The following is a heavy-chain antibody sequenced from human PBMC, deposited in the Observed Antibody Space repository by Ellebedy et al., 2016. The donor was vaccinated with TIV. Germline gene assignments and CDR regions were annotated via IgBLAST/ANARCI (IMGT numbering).Heavy chain of an antibody. CDR1: GFTFSSYA. J-gene: IGHJ4*02. D-gene: IGHD3-22*01. CDR3: AKDPEISYYYDSSGYGGVDY. V-gene: IGHV3-23*01. CDR2: ISGSGGST. Sequence: GESLKISXAASGFTFSSYAMSWVRQAPGKGLEWVSAISGSGGSTYYADSVKGRFTISRDNSKNTLYLQMNSLRAEDTAVYYCAKDPEISYYYDSSGYGGVDYWGQGTLVTVSS.